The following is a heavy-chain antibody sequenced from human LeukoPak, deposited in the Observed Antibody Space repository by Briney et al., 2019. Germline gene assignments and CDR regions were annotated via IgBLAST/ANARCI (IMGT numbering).Heavy chain of an antibody. CDR3: AGGSGWISDS. D-gene: IGHD6-19*01. Sequence: GGSLRLSCTASGFSISNYYMAWVRQAPGKGLEWVANIQQDGSVKNYVDSVKGRFTISRDNAKNSLFLQMNSLRVEDTAVYYCAGGSGWISDSWGPGTLVTVSS. CDR2: IQQDGSVK. V-gene: IGHV3-7*01. CDR1: GFSISNYY. J-gene: IGHJ4*02.